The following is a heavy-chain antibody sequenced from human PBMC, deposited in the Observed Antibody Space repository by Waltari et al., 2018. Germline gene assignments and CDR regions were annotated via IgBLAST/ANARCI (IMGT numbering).Heavy chain of an antibody. J-gene: IGHJ4*02. CDR2: IYPGDSET. CDR1: RYTFTKYW. V-gene: IGHV5-51*01. D-gene: IGHD6-19*01. Sequence: EVQLLQSGAEVKEPGESLNISCKGPRYTFTKYWIGWVRRKPGKGREWVGIIYPGDSETKSSPSFQGRVTISADKSITTAYLQWNSLQASDSAMYYCARLAGAVASFDYWGQGTLVTVSS. CDR3: ARLAGAVASFDY.